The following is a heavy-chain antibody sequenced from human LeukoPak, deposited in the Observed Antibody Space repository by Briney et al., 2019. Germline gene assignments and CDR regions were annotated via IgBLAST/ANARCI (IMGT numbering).Heavy chain of an antibody. D-gene: IGHD6-13*01. J-gene: IGHJ3*02. CDR3: ATLRSYWYSSSWYDAFDI. CDR2: FDPEDGET. V-gene: IGHV1-24*01. CDR1: GYTLTELS. Sequence: GASVKVSCKVSGYTLTELSMHWVRQAPGKGLEWMGGFDPEDGETIYAQKFQGRVTMTEDTSTDTAYMELSSLRSEDTAVYYCATLRSYWYSSSWYDAFDIWGQGTMVTVSS.